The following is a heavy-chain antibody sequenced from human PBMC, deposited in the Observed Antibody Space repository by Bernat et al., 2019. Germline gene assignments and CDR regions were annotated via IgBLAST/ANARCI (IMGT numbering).Heavy chain of an antibody. CDR3: ARGTSTSAPYMDV. Sequence: EVQLVESGGGLVQPGESLRLSCAASGFTFSSYWMHWVRQVPGKGLVWVSRINTDGRSTDYADSVKGRFTISRDNAKNSLYLQMNSLRAEDTAVYYCARGTSTSAPYMDVWGKGTTVTVSS. CDR2: INTDGRST. CDR1: GFTFSSYW. J-gene: IGHJ6*03. V-gene: IGHV3-74*01.